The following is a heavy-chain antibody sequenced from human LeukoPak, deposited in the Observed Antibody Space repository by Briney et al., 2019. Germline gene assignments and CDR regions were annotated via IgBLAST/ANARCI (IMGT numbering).Heavy chain of an antibody. J-gene: IGHJ4*02. D-gene: IGHD4-23*01. CDR2: IRCDGSNK. CDR1: GFTFSSYG. CDR3: AKLLSNSGRFLY. Sequence: GGSLRLSCAASGFTFSSYGMDWVRQAPGTGLEGVAFIRCDGSNKNYADSVKGRFTISRDNSKNTLYLQMNSLRPDDTAVYYCAKLLSNSGRFLYWGQGTLVTVSS. V-gene: IGHV3-30*02.